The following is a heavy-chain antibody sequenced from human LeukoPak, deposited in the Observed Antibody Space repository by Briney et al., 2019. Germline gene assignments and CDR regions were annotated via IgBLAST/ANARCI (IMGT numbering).Heavy chain of an antibody. CDR1: GGSISGSSYY. D-gene: IGHD3-10*01. V-gene: IGHV4-61*05. Sequence: SETLSLTCTVSGGSISGSSYYWGWIRQPPGKGLEWIGYIYYSGSTNYNPSLKSRVTISVDTSKNQFSLKLSSVTAADTAVYYCARTPYYYGSGSPGYWYFDLWGRGTLVTVSS. CDR3: ARTPYYYGSGSPGYWYFDL. J-gene: IGHJ2*01. CDR2: IYYSGST.